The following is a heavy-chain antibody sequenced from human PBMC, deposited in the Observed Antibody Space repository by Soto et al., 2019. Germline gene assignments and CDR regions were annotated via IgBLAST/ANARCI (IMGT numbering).Heavy chain of an antibody. J-gene: IGHJ6*02. V-gene: IGHV1-18*01. CDR2: ISAYNGYT. CDR3: ARRTSSSSSYYYYGMDV. CDR1: GYTFANYG. D-gene: IGHD6-6*01. Sequence: QVQLVQSGPEVKKPGASVKVSCQASGYTFANYGFSWVRQAPGQGLEWMGWISAYNGYTKHAQKLQGRVTMTTDTYTSIXYMELRSLSSDDTAVYYCARRTSSSSSYYYYGMDVWGQGTTVTVSS.